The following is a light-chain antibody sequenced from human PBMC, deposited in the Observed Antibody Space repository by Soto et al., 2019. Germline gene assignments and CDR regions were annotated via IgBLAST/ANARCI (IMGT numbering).Light chain of an antibody. CDR1: SSDVGVYNY. Sequence: QSALTQPASVSGSPGQSITISCTGTSSDVGVYNYVSWYQQHAGKAPKLMIYEVSNRPSGVSNRFSGSKSGNTASLTISGLQAEDEADYYCSSYTSSSTLVVFGGGTKLTVL. CDR3: SSYTSSSTLVV. V-gene: IGLV2-14*01. J-gene: IGLJ2*01. CDR2: EVS.